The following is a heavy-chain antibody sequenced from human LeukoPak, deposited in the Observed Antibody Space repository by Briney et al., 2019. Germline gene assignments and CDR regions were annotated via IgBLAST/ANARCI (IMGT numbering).Heavy chain of an antibody. J-gene: IGHJ4*02. CDR3: ARSSYDYVWGSYRNEYYFDY. Sequence: ASVKVSCKAPGGTFSSYAISWVRQAPGQGLEWMGRIIPIFGTANYAQKFQGRVTITTDESTSTAYMELSSLRSEDTAVYYCARSSYDYVWGSYRNEYYFDYWGQGTLVTVSS. D-gene: IGHD3-16*02. V-gene: IGHV1-69*05. CDR1: GGTFSSYA. CDR2: IIPIFGTA.